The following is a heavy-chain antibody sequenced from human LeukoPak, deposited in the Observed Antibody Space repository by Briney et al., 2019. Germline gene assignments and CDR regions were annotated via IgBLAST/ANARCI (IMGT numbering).Heavy chain of an antibody. CDR1: GFTFSVYY. CDR3: ARGARSWYY. D-gene: IGHD6-13*01. J-gene: IGHJ4*02. CDR2: ISSSGRTI. V-gene: IGHV3-11*01. Sequence: GGSLRLSCAASGFTFSVYYMSRIRQAPGKGLGWVSYISSSGRTIYYADSVEGRFTISRDNAKNSLCLRKNRLRPEETAVYYCARGARSWYYWGEGTLVTVSS.